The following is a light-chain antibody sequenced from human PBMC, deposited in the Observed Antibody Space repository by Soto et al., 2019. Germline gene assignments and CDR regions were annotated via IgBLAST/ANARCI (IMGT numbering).Light chain of an antibody. CDR1: QRIATW. CDR3: QHFNSYPWT. CDR2: DAS. Sequence: DIQMTQSPSTLSASVGARVTITFRASQRIATWLAWYQQPPGRAHNPLIYDASSLKSWVPARFSGIGSGTEFTLTISSLQTDDVATYYCQHFNSYPWTFGQGTKVDIK. V-gene: IGKV1-5*01. J-gene: IGKJ1*01.